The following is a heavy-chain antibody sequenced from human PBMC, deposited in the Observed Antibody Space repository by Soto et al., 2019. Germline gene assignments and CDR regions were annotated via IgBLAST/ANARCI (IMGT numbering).Heavy chain of an antibody. Sequence: QVQLQQWGAGLLKPSETLSLTSAVYGGSFSGYYWSWIRHPPGKGLDWFGEINHSGSTNYNPTLYCRFTISVDTSKPQFSLKLSSVTAADSSLYSCAHSRWYDLWGQGTLVAVAA. CDR2: INHSGST. CDR3: AHSRWYDL. CDR1: GGSFSGYY. J-gene: IGHJ5*02. V-gene: IGHV4-34*01. D-gene: IGHD4-4*01.